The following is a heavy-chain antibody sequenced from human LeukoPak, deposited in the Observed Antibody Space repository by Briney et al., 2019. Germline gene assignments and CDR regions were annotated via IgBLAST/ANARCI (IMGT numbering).Heavy chain of an antibody. CDR3: ARATVTTRRYYYYYMDV. D-gene: IGHD4-17*01. V-gene: IGHV4-38-2*02. J-gene: IGHJ6*03. Sequence: SETLSLTCTVSGYSINSGYYWGWIRQPPGKGLEWIGSIYYSGSTYYNPSLKSRVTISVDTSKNQFSLKLSSVTAADTAVYYCARATVTTRRYYYYYMDVWGKGTTVTVSS. CDR1: GYSINSGYY. CDR2: IYYSGST.